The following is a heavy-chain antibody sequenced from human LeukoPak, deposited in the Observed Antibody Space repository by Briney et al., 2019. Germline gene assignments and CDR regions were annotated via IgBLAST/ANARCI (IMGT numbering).Heavy chain of an antibody. Sequence: ASVKVSCKASGGTFSSYAISWVRQAPGQGLEWMGGIIPIFGTANYAQKFQGRVTITTDESTSTAYMELSSLRSEDTAVYYCARGSVGATRVYLQQVGFDAFDMWGQGTMVTVSS. CDR2: IIPIFGTA. CDR1: GGTFSSYA. CDR3: ARGSVGATRVYLQQVGFDAFDM. J-gene: IGHJ3*02. D-gene: IGHD1-26*01. V-gene: IGHV1-69*05.